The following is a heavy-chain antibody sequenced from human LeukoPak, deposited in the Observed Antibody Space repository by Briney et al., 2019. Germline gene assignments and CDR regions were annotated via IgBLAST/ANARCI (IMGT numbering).Heavy chain of an antibody. D-gene: IGHD2-15*01. CDR1: GFTFSSYW. Sequence: GGSLRLSCAASGFTFSSYWMSWVRQAPGKGLEWVANIMQDGSEKYFVDSVKGRFTISRDNAKNTLYLQMNSLRAEDTAVYYCAKDRFPYCSGGSCYINWFDPWGQGTLVTVSS. CDR2: IMQDGSEK. V-gene: IGHV3-7*01. J-gene: IGHJ5*02. CDR3: AKDRFPYCSGGSCYINWFDP.